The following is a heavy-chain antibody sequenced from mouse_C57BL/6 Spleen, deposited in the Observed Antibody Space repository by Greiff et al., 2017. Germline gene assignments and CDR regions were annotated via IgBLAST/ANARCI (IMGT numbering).Heavy chain of an antibody. V-gene: IGHV1-76*01. Sequence: QVQLKQSGAELVRPGASVKLSCKASGYTFTDYYINWVKQRPGQGLEWIARIYPGSGNTYYNEKFKGKATLTAEKSSSTAYMQLSSLTSEDSAVYFCARSSRGNSYYYAMDYWGQGTSVTVSS. CDR3: ARSSRGNSYYYAMDY. D-gene: IGHD2-1*01. CDR1: GYTFTDYY. CDR2: IYPGSGNT. J-gene: IGHJ4*01.